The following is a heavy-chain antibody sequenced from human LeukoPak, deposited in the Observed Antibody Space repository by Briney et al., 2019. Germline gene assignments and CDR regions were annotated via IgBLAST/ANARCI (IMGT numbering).Heavy chain of an antibody. Sequence: GGSLRLSCAASGFTFSSYSMNWVRQAPGRGLEWVSSISSSSSYIYYADSVKGRFTISRDNAKNSLYLQMNSLRAEDTAVYYCARDPADILTGYYSPGYYYYGMDVWAKGPRSPSP. CDR2: ISSSSSYI. CDR3: ARDPADILTGYYSPGYYYYGMDV. V-gene: IGHV3-21*01. J-gene: IGHJ6*02. D-gene: IGHD3-9*01. CDR1: GFTFSSYS.